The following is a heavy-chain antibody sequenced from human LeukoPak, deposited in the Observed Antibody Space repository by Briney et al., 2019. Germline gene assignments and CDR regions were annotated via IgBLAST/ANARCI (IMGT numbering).Heavy chain of an antibody. CDR1: GFVVNYNY. CDR2: IYSGGST. J-gene: IGHJ5*02. V-gene: IGHV3-66*01. D-gene: IGHD1-26*01. Sequence: GGSLRLSCAASGFVVNYNYMSWVRQAPGKGLEWVSVIYSGGSTYYADSVKGRSTISRDNSKNTVYLQMNRLRVEDTAVYYCARVKVGITYWFDPWGQGTLVTLSS. CDR3: ARVKVGITYWFDP.